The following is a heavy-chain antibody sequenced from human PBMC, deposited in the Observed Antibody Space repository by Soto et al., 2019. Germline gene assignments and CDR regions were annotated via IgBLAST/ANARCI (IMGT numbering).Heavy chain of an antibody. CDR3: ASCRRPYSSSCNPDY. CDR1: GFTFSSYA. Sequence: QVQLVESGGGVVQPGRSLSLSCAASGFTFSSYAMHWVRQAPGKGLEWVAVISYDGSNKYYADSVKGRFTISRDNSKNTLYLQMNSLRAEDTAVYYCASCRRPYSSSCNPDYWGQGTLVTVSS. CDR2: ISYDGSNK. V-gene: IGHV3-30-3*01. J-gene: IGHJ4*02. D-gene: IGHD6-13*01.